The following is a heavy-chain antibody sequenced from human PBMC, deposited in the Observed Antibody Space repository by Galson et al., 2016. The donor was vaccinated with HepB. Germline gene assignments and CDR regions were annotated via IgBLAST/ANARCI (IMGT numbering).Heavy chain of an antibody. Sequence: TLSLTCIVSGDSISSGAYYWTWIRQSPGKGLEWIGYIHYSGSTYYNPSLKSRVTLSVDKSKNQFSLKLSSLTAADTAVYYCARDRAGFDPGGQGNLVTVSS. J-gene: IGHJ5*02. CDR1: GDSISSGAYY. CDR2: IHYSGST. V-gene: IGHV4-31*03. CDR3: ARDRAGFDP. D-gene: IGHD1-14*01.